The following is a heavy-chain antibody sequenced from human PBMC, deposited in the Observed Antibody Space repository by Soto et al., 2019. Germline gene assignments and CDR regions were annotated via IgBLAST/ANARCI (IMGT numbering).Heavy chain of an antibody. CDR3: AKDLRVLLWFGDLDAFDF. V-gene: IGHV3-23*01. Sequence: EVQLLESGGGLVQPGGSLRLSRAASGFTFSNYAMSWVRQAPGKGLECVSSITGTGGRTYYADSVKGRFTISRDNSKNTLYLQTNSLRAEDTALYYCAKDLRVLLWFGDLDAFDFWGQGTMVTVSS. D-gene: IGHD3-10*01. CDR1: GFTFSNYA. CDR2: ITGTGGRT. J-gene: IGHJ3*01.